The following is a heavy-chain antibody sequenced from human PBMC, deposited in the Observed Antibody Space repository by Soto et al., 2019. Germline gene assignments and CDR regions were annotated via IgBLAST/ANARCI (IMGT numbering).Heavy chain of an antibody. Sequence: QVQLVESGGGVVQPGRSLRLSCAASGFTFSSYGMHWVRQAPGKGLEWVAVISYDGSNKYYADSVKGRFTISRDNSKNPLLPQMDSLRAEGPGCEFWARGIGGGLDYWGQGTLVTVSS. CDR1: GFTFSSYG. D-gene: IGHD3-16*01. CDR3: ARGIGGGLDY. J-gene: IGHJ4*02. CDR2: ISYDGSNK. V-gene: IGHV3-30*03.